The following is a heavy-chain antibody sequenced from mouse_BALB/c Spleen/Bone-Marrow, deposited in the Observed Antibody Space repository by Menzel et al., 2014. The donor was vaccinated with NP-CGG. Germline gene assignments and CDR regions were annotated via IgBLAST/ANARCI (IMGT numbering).Heavy chain of an antibody. J-gene: IGHJ3*01. CDR2: IDPANGNT. CDR1: GFNIKDTY. Sequence: EVQLQQSGAELVKPGASVKLSCTASGFNIKDTYIHWMKQRPEQGLEWIGRIDPANGNTKYDPKFQGKATITTDTSSNTAYLQLSSLTSEDTAVYYCASYYYGRSSFACWGQGTLVTVSA. CDR3: ASYYYGRSSFAC. D-gene: IGHD1-1*01. V-gene: IGHV14-3*02.